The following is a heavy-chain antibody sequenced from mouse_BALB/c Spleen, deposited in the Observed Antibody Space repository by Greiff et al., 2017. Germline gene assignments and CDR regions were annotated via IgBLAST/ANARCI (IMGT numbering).Heavy chain of an antibody. J-gene: IGHJ4*01. CDR1: GYTFTDYY. Sequence: QVQLKQSGPELVKPGASVKISCKASGYTFTDYYINWVKQKPGQGLEWIGWIYPGSGNTKYNEKFKGKATLTVDTSSSTAYMQLSSLTSEDTAVYFCARSLYYYGSSPRAMDYWGQGTSVTVSS. D-gene: IGHD1-1*01. V-gene: IGHV1-84*02. CDR3: ARSLYYYGSSPRAMDY. CDR2: IYPGSGNT.